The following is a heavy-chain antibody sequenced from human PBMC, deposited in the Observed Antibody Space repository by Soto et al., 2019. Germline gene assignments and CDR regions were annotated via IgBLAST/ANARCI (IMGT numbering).Heavy chain of an antibody. CDR2: IYYSGST. V-gene: IGHV4-59*08. Sequence: SETLSLTCTVSGGSISSYYWSWIRQPPGKGLEWIGYIYYSGSTNYNPSLKSRVTISVDTSKNQFSLKLSSVTAADTAVYYCARNLGYCSSTSCCGTDNWFDPWGQGTLVTVSS. CDR1: GGSISSYY. D-gene: IGHD2-2*01. J-gene: IGHJ5*02. CDR3: ARNLGYCSSTSCCGTDNWFDP.